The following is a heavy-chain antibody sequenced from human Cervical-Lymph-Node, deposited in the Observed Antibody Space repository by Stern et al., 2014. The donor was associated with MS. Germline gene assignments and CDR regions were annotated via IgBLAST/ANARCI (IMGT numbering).Heavy chain of an antibody. Sequence: EVQLVQSGGGLVQPGGSLRLSCEASGFPVGASYMNWVRQAPGKGLEWVSRIHTVVTTHYADSVKGRFTISRANAKNALYLQMDRLTVEDTAVYYCAREIAGRRFEDWGRGTLVAVSP. CDR2: IHTVVTT. CDR1: GFPVGASY. D-gene: IGHD6-6*01. CDR3: AREIAGRRFED. V-gene: IGHV3-66*01. J-gene: IGHJ4*02.